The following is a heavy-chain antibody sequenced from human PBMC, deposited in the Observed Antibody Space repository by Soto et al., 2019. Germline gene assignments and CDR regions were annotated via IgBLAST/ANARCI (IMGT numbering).Heavy chain of an antibody. CDR1: GASISYGGFS. D-gene: IGHD5-12*01. CDR2: INHFEST. CDR3: VRGGGYDVFAL. V-gene: IGHV4-30-2*06. Sequence: PSETLSLTCSGFGASISYGGFSWIWIRQSPGKGLEWIGYINHFESTYFHPSFKSRLSMSIDRSGNMFSLNLSSVTAADMAVYDCVRGGGYDVFALCGQGVPVTVSS. J-gene: IGHJ4*02.